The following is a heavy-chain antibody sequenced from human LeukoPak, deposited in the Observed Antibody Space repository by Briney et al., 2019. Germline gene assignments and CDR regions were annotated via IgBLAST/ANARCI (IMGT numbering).Heavy chain of an antibody. D-gene: IGHD5-18*01. CDR1: GFTFSSYE. J-gene: IGHJ5*02. CDR3: ARDQYSYGYVICFYP. Sequence: GGSLRLSCAASGFTFSSYEMNWVRLAPGKGLEWVSYISESGSAIYHADSVKGRFTISRDNAKNSLYLQMNSLRAEDTAVYYCARDQYSYGYVICFYPWGQRTLVTVSS. V-gene: IGHV3-48*03. CDR2: ISESGSAI.